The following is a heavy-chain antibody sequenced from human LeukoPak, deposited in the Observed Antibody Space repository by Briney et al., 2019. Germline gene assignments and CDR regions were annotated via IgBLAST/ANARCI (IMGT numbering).Heavy chain of an antibody. CDR1: GFTFSNAW. V-gene: IGHV3-48*01. CDR3: ARGAYDYSNYDWFDP. Sequence: PGGSLRLSCAASGFTFSNAWMSWVRQAPGKELEWVSYVSSSSSTIYYADSVKGRFTISRDNAKNSLYLQMNSLRAEDTAVYYCARGAYDYSNYDWFDPWGQGTLVTVSS. J-gene: IGHJ5*02. D-gene: IGHD4-11*01. CDR2: VSSSSSTI.